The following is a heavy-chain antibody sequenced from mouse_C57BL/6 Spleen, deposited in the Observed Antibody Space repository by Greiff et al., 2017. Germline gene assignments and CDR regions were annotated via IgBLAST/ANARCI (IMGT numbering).Heavy chain of an antibody. J-gene: IGHJ1*03. CDR1: GYAFTNYL. V-gene: IGHV1-54*01. Sequence: VQLQQSGAELVRPGTSVKVSCKASGYAFTNYLIEWVKQRPGQGLEWIGVINPGSGGTNYNEKFKGQATLTADKSSSTAYMKLSRLTSEDSAVYFCARDLDYYGSSYWYFDVWGTGTTVTVSS. D-gene: IGHD1-1*01. CDR2: INPGSGGT. CDR3: ARDLDYYGSSYWYFDV.